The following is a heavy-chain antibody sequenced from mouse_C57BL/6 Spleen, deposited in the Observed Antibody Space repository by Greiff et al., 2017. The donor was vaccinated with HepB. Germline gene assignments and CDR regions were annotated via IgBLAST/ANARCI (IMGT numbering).Heavy chain of an antibody. V-gene: IGHV1-80*01. D-gene: IGHD1-1*01. CDR1: GYEFSSYW. Sequence: QVQLQQSGAELVKPGASVKISCKASGYEFSSYWMNWVKQRPGKGLEWIGQIYPGDGDTNYNGKFKGKATLTADKSSSTAYMQLSSLTSEDSAVYFCARSIITTVVDWYFDVWGTGTTVTVSS. CDR2: IYPGDGDT. CDR3: ARSIITTVVDWYFDV. J-gene: IGHJ1*03.